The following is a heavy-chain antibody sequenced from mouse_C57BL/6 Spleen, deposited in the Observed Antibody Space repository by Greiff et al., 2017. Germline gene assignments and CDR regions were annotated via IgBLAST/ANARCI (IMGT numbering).Heavy chain of an antibody. V-gene: IGHV5-17*01. CDR2: ISSGSSTI. CDR1: GFTFSDYG. D-gene: IGHD2-5*01. Sequence: EVKVVESGGGLVKPGGSLKLSCAASGFTFSDYGMHWVRQAPEKGLEWVAYISSGSSTIYYADTVKGRFTISRANAKNTLFLQMTSLGSEDTAMYYCARAYYSNSFDYWGQGTTLTVSS. J-gene: IGHJ2*01. CDR3: ARAYYSNSFDY.